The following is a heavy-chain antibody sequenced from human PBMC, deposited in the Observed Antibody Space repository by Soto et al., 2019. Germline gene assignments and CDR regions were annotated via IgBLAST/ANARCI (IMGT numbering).Heavy chain of an antibody. CDR3: ARDQEARYYYDSSGYYPQYNWFDP. CDR1: GGTFSSYA. CDR2: IIPIFGTA. Sequence: SVKVSCKASGGTFSSYAIRWVRQAPGQGLEWMGGIIPIFGTANYAQKFQGRVTITADESTSTAYMELSSLRSEDTAVYYCARDQEARYYYDSSGYYPQYNWFDPWGQGTLVTVSS. V-gene: IGHV1-69*13. D-gene: IGHD3-22*01. J-gene: IGHJ5*02.